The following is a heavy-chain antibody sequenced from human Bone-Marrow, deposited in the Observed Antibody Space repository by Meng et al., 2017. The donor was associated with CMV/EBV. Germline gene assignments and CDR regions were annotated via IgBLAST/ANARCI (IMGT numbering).Heavy chain of an antibody. CDR2: IYSGGST. CDR3: ARDLGNGRITMSY. Sequence: GESLKISCAASGFTVSSNYMSWVRQAPGKGLEWVSVIYSGGSTYYADSVKGRFTISRDNSKNTLCLQMNSLRAEDTAVYYCARDLGNGRITMSYWGQGTLVTVSS. D-gene: IGHD3-10*02. V-gene: IGHV3-66*02. J-gene: IGHJ4*02. CDR1: GFTVSSNY.